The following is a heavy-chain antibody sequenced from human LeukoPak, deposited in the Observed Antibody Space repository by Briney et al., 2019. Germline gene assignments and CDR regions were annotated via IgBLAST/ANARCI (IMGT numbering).Heavy chain of an antibody. D-gene: IGHD3-22*01. CDR2: NYPDDSDT. Sequence: GESLKISFKGSGXRFNAYCIAWVRQMPGKGLEWMRINYPDDSDTRYSPSFQGQVTISADKSIRTAYLQWSSLKASDTAMYYCARPNITSYYDSRGYDAFDVWGQGTMVTVSS. CDR1: GXRFNAYC. V-gene: IGHV5-51*01. CDR3: ARPNITSYYDSRGYDAFDV. J-gene: IGHJ3*01.